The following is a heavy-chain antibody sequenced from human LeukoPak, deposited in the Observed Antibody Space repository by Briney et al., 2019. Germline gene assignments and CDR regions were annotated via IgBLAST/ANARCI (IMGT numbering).Heavy chain of an antibody. CDR1: GFTFSSYG. V-gene: IGHV3-30*03. Sequence: GGSLRLSCAASGFTFSSYGMHWVRQAPGKGLEWVAVISYDGSNKYYRDSVKGRFTIYGDNSKNTLYLQMNSLRAEDTAVYYCAISGPAAAGTYYYYGMDVWGKGTTVTVSS. CDR2: ISYDGSNK. J-gene: IGHJ6*04. D-gene: IGHD6-13*01. CDR3: AISGPAAAGTYYYYGMDV.